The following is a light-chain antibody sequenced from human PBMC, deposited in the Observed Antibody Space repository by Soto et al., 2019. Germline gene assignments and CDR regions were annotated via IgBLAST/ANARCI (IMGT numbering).Light chain of an antibody. Sequence: EIVLTQSPGTLSLSPGERATLSCRASQSLSSSYVVWYQQKPVQAPRLLIYAASRRATGSPDRFSGSGSATEYTLTISRVETEDFAVYYCQQQGTFGQWTKLEIK. CDR3: QQQGT. V-gene: IGKV3-20*01. CDR1: QSLSSSY. J-gene: IGKJ2*01. CDR2: AAS.